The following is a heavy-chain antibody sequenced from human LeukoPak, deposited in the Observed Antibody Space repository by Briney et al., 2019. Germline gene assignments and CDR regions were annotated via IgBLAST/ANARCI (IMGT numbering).Heavy chain of an antibody. Sequence: SETLSLTCTVSGGSISSYYWSWIRQPPGKGLEWIGEINHSGSTNYNPSLKSRVTISVDTSKNQFSLKLSSVTAADTAVYYCARSRDGDTATPDYWGQGTLVTVSS. V-gene: IGHV4-34*01. CDR1: GGSISSYY. CDR2: INHSGST. J-gene: IGHJ4*02. D-gene: IGHD5-18*01. CDR3: ARSRDGDTATPDY.